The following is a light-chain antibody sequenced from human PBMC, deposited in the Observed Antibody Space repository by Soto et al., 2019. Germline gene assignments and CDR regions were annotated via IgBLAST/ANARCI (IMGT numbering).Light chain of an antibody. V-gene: IGLV2-14*01. J-gene: IGLJ2*01. CDR1: SSDVGGYNY. CDR3: SSYTSSTTLLV. Sequence: QSALTQPASVSGSPGQSITIYCTGTSSDVGGYNYVSWYQQHPGKAPKLMIYDVTNRPSGVSNRFSGSKSGHTASLTISGLQAEDEADYYCSSYTSSTTLLVFGGGTKLTVL. CDR2: DVT.